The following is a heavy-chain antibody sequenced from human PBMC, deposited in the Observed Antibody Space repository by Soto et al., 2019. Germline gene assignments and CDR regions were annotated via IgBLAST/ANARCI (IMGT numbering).Heavy chain of an antibody. CDR2: FDPEDGET. Sequence: ASVKVSCKVSGYTLTELSMHWVRQAPGKGLEWMGGFDPEDGETIYAQKFQGRVTMTEDTSTDTAYMELSSLRSEDTAVYYWATEQQLVTGSDAFDIWGQGTMVTVSS. J-gene: IGHJ3*02. V-gene: IGHV1-24*01. CDR3: ATEQQLVTGSDAFDI. CDR1: GYTLTELS. D-gene: IGHD6-13*01.